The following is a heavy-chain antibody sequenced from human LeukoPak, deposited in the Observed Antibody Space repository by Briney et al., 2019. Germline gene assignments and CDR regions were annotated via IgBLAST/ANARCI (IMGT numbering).Heavy chain of an antibody. V-gene: IGHV5-51*01. Sequence: GESLKISCRGSGYSFTTYWIAWVRQMPGKGLGWMGIIYPGASDTRHSPSFQGQVTISVAKSISTVYLQWSSLKASDTAMYYCARVATASFDQWGQRTLVTVSS. D-gene: IGHD2-15*01. J-gene: IGHJ4*02. CDR2: IYPGASDT. CDR3: ARVATASFDQ. CDR1: GYSFTTYW.